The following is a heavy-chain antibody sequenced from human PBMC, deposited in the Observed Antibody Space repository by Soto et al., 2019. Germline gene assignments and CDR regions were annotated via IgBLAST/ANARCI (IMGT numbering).Heavy chain of an antibody. J-gene: IGHJ4*02. CDR1: GGSLSGYF. CDR3: ARGREILRTYYFDY. CDR2: ISHNGGT. V-gene: IGHV4-34*01. Sequence: SETLSLTCAVYGGSLSGYFWSWIRQPPGKGLEWIGEISHNGGTTYKPSLKSRVTISVDTSKNQFSLRLSSVSAADTAVYYCARGREILRTYYFDYWGQGTLVTVSS. D-gene: IGHD3-10*01.